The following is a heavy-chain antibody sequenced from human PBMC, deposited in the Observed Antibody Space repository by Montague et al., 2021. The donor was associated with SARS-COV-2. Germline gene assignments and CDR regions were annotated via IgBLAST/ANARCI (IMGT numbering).Heavy chain of an antibody. V-gene: IGHV3-23*03. CDR3: AKDRPAMVPNGMDV. Sequence: SLRLSCAASGFSFRSYAMSWVRQAPGKGLEWVSVIYSDGSSTYYADSVKGRFTISRDNSKNTLYLQMNSLRAEDTAVYYCAKDRPAMVPNGMDVWGQGTTVTVSS. D-gene: IGHD5-18*01. CDR2: IYSDGSST. J-gene: IGHJ6*02. CDR1: GFSFRSYA.